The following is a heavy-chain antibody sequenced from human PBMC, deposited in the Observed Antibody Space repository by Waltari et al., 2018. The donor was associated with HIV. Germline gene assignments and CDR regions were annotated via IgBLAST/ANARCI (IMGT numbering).Heavy chain of an antibody. J-gene: IGHJ4*02. V-gene: IGHV4-31*03. CDR3: ARRRDYDNSGHYYYFDY. D-gene: IGHD3-22*01. CDR2: IYYGGST. CDR1: GASISSVGYY. Sequence: QVQLQESGPGLVKPSQTLSLTCTVPGASISSVGYYWSWIRQHPGKGLEWIGYIYYGGSTYYNPSLKSRVTISVDTSKNQFSLKMTSVTAADTAVYYCARRRDYDNSGHYYYFDYWGQGALVTVSS.